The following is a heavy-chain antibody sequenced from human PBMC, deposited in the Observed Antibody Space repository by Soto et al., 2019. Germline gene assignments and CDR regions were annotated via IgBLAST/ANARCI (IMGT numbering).Heavy chain of an antibody. D-gene: IGHD3-22*01. CDR3: AINYYDSSGYGMDV. CDR2: ISPYNGNA. V-gene: IGHV1-18*01. J-gene: IGHJ6*02. CDR1: GSTFSGYA. Sequence: ASVKVSCKASGSTFSGYAISWVRQAPGQGLEWMGWISPYNGNANYAQKFQGRVTMTTDTSTSTAYMELRSLRSDDTAVYYCAINYYDSSGYGMDVWGQGTTVTSP.